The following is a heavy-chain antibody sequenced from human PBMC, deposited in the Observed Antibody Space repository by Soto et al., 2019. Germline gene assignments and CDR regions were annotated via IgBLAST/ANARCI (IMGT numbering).Heavy chain of an antibody. CDR1: GYSFDTYW. V-gene: IGHV5-10-1*01. CDR3: ARRIAAAGGYYYYAFDV. Sequence: GESLKISCKASGYSFDTYWINWVRQTPGKRLEWMGRIDPSDLKTKYSPPLEGHITISVDRSINTAYLQWSSLRTSDTAMYYCARRIAAAGGYYYYAFDVWGPGTAVTVSS. CDR2: IDPSDLKT. D-gene: IGHD6-13*01. J-gene: IGHJ6*02.